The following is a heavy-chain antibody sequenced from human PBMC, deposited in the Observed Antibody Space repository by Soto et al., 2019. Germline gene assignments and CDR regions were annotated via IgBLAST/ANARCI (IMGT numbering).Heavy chain of an antibody. Sequence: EVQLLESGGGLVQPGGSLRLSVAASGFTFSSIALNWVRQPPGKGWEWVSVISGSGDNTYYADSVKGRFTISRDNSKNTLYLQMNSLRAEDTAVYYCAKDLGTDDFWSAYYTYYYMDVWGKGTTVTVSS. V-gene: IGHV3-23*01. CDR1: GFTFSSIA. J-gene: IGHJ6*03. D-gene: IGHD3-3*01. CDR3: AKDLGTDDFWSAYYTYYYMDV. CDR2: ISGSGDNT.